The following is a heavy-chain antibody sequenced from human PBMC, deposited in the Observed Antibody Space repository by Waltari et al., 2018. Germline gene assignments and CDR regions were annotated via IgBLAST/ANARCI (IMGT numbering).Heavy chain of an antibody. V-gene: IGHV4-38-2*02. J-gene: IGHJ4*02. CDR1: GYSISSGYY. CDR3: ARDTYSGSYEVFDY. CDR2: IYHSGST. D-gene: IGHD1-26*01. Sequence: QVQLQESGPGLVKPSETLSLTCAVSGYSISSGYYWGWIRQPPGKGLEWIGSIYHSGSTYYNPSLKSRVTISVDTSKNQFSLKRSSVTAADTAVYYCARDTYSGSYEVFDYWGQGTLVTVSS.